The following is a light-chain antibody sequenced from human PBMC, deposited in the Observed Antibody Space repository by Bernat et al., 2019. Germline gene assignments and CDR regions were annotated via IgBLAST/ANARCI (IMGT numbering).Light chain of an antibody. CDR1: QSIRNY. Sequence: DIQMTQSPSSLSASVGDRVTIPCRASQSIRNYVSWYQQKPGQAPKLLIYAASTLESGVPSRFSGSGSGTDFTLSINSLQPEDFATYYCQQSYCAPLSFGGGTRVEIK. CDR3: QQSYCAPLS. V-gene: IGKV1-39*01. CDR2: AAS. J-gene: IGKJ4*01.